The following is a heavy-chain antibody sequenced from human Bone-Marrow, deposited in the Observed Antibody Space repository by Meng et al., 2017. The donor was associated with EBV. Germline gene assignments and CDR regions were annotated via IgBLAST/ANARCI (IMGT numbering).Heavy chain of an antibody. V-gene: IGHV3-74*01. D-gene: IGHD6-19*01. J-gene: IGHJ4*02. Sequence: VELGGSGGGLVQPGGSLRLSCAASGFTFSSYWMHWVRQAPGKGLVWVSRINSDGSSTSYEDSVKGRFTISRDNAKNTLYLQMNSLRAEDTAVYYCARGLAVAGTELDYWGQGTLVTVSS. CDR3: ARGLAVAGTELDY. CDR1: GFTFSSYW. CDR2: INSDGSST.